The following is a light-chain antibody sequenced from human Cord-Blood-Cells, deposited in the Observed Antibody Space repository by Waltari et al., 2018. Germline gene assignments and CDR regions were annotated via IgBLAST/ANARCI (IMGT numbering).Light chain of an antibody. Sequence: DIQMTTSPSTLSASVGDRVAITCRASQSISSWLAWYQQKPGKAPKLLIYKASSLESGVPSRFSGSGSGTEFTLTISSLQPDDFATYYCQQYNSYRTFGQGTKVEIK. CDR3: QQYNSYRT. J-gene: IGKJ1*01. V-gene: IGKV1-5*03. CDR1: QSISSW. CDR2: KAS.